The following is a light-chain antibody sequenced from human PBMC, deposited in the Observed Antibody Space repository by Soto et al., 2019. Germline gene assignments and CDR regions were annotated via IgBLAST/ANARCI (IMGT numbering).Light chain of an antibody. CDR3: QQYKNWPRT. J-gene: IGKJ1*01. CDR2: GAS. CDR1: QSVRNN. Sequence: EIVMTQSPVTLSLSPGESATLSCWASQSVRNNLAWYQQKPGQAPILLIYGASTRATGIPDRFSGSGSGTEFTLTISSLQSEDFADYYCQQYKNWPRTFGQGTKVEIK. V-gene: IGKV3-15*01.